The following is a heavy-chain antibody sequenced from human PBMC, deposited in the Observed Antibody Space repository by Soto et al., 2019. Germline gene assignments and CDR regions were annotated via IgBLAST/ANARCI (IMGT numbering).Heavy chain of an antibody. V-gene: IGHV3-9*01. CDR1: GFTFDDYA. D-gene: IGHD3-3*01. Sequence: GGSLRLSCAASGFTFDDYAMHWVRQAPGKGLEWVSGISWNSGSIGYADSVKGRFTISRDNAKNSLYLQMNSLRAEDTALYYCAKNGVRFLEWSNYYYYYMDVWGKGTTVTVSS. CDR3: AKNGVRFLEWSNYYYYYMDV. J-gene: IGHJ6*03. CDR2: ISWNSGSI.